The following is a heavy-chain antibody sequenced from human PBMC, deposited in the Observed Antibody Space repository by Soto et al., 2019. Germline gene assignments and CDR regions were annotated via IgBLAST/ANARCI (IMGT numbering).Heavy chain of an antibody. J-gene: IGHJ4*02. D-gene: IGHD6-13*01. CDR2: ISWNSGSI. CDR3: AKGGDFGSSWPRFDY. CDR1: GFTFDDYA. Sequence: GGSLRLSCAASGFTFDDYAMHWVRQAPGKGLEWVSGISWNSGSIGYADSVKGRFTISRDNAKNSLYLQMNSLRAEDTALYYCAKGGDFGSSWPRFDYWGQGTLVTVSS. V-gene: IGHV3-9*01.